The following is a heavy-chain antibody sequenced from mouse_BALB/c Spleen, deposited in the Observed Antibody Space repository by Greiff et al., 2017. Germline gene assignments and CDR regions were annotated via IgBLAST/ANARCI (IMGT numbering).Heavy chain of an antibody. CDR3: ARDEITARDAMDY. D-gene: IGHD2-4*01. Sequence: EVKLQESGGGLVKPGGSLKLSCAASGFTFSSYAMSWVRQSPEKRLEWVAEISSGGSYTYYPDTVTGRFTISRDNAKNTLYLEMSSLRSEDTAMYYCARDEITARDAMDYWGQGTSVTVSS. J-gene: IGHJ4*01. CDR1: GFTFSSYA. V-gene: IGHV5-9-4*01. CDR2: ISSGGSYT.